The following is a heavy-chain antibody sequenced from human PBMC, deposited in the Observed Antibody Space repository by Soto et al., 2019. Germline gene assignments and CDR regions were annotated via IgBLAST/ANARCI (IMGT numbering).Heavy chain of an antibody. J-gene: IGHJ5*02. CDR3: ARQLSYDDRKAYDP. CDR1: RYAFTGYA. D-gene: IGHD3-22*01. Sequence: AKVSCKEYRYAFTGYAIKWVRQAPRQRLGWMGWINAGNGNTKYSQKFQGRVTITRDTSASTAYMELSSLRSEDTAVYYCARQLSYDDRKAYDPWAQGTHVTGSS. V-gene: IGHV1-3*01. CDR2: INAGNGNT.